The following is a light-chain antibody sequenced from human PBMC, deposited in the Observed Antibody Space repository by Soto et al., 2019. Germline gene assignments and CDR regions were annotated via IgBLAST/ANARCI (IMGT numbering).Light chain of an antibody. CDR2: AAS. V-gene: IGKV1-9*01. CDR3: QQFNRA. CDR1: QDISSY. Sequence: GDRVTITCRASQDISSYLAWYQQKPGKAPTLLIFAASNLQSGVPSRFSGGGSGAEFALTISSLQPEDSATYYCQQFNRAFGPGTKVDIK. J-gene: IGKJ3*01.